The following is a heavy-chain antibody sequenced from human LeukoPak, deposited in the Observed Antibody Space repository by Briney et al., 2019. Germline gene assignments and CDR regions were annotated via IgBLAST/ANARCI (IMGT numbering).Heavy chain of an antibody. V-gene: IGHV3-30*02. CDR2: IRYDGSNK. J-gene: IGHJ4*02. CDR1: AFTFSSYG. Sequence: GGSLRLSCAASAFTFSSYGMHWVRQAPGKGLEWVAFIRYDGSNKYYADSVKGRFTISRDNSKNTLYLQMNSLRAEDTAVYYCARDSPLDYYDSSGTDYCGQGTLVTVSS. CDR3: ARDSPLDYYDSSGTDY. D-gene: IGHD3-22*01.